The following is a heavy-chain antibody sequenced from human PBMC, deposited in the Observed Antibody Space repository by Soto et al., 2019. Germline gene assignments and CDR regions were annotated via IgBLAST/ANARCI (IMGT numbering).Heavy chain of an antibody. CDR3: ARDLSGGYDLDDFAY. J-gene: IGHJ4*02. V-gene: IGHV1-18*01. CDR2: ISANNGNT. Sequence: QIQLVQSGAEVKKPGASVKVSCKAAGYTFSNYAIKWVRQAPGQGLEWMGWISANNGNTNYAEKFQGRVAMTTDTSTDTAYSTLLSLRSDDTAVYCCARDLSGGYDLDDFAYWGQGTLVTVSS. D-gene: IGHD5-12*01. CDR1: GYTFSNYA.